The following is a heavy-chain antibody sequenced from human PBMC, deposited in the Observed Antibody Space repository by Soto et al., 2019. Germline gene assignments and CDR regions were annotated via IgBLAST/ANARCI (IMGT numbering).Heavy chain of an antibody. CDR2: TYYRSKWYN. V-gene: IGHV6-1*01. CDR3: ARGYSNYDSPNYYYYMDV. D-gene: IGHD4-4*01. J-gene: IGHJ6*03. Sequence: SPTLSLTCAISGDSVSSNSAAWNWIRQSPSRGLEWLGRTYYRSKWYNDYAVSVKSRITINPDTSKNQFSLQLNSVTPEDTAVYYCARGYSNYDSPNYYYYMDVWGKGTTVTVSS. CDR1: GDSVSSNSAA.